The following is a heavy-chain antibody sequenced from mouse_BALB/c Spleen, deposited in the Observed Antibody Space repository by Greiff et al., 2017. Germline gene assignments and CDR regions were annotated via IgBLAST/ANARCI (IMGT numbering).Heavy chain of an antibody. J-gene: IGHJ3*01. CDR3: ARHRDYDVWFAY. D-gene: IGHD2-4*01. V-gene: IGHV5-6*01. Sequence: EVKLMESGGDLVKPGGSLKLSCAASGFTFSSYGMSWVRQTPDKRLEWVATISSGGSYTYYPDSVKGRFTISRDNAKNTLYLQMSSLKSEDTAMYYCARHRDYDVWFAYWGQGTLVTVSA. CDR2: ISSGGSYT. CDR1: GFTFSSYG.